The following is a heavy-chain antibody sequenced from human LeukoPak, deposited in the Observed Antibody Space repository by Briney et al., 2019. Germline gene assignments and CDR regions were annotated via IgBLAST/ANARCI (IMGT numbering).Heavy chain of an antibody. J-gene: IGHJ4*02. Sequence: SETLSLTCTVSGGSISSSSYYWGWIRQPPGKGLEWIGSIYYSGSTYYNPSLKSRVTISVDTSKNQFSLKLSSVTAADTAVYYCARVAPTASGIAAADDYWGQGTLVTVSS. D-gene: IGHD6-13*01. V-gene: IGHV4-39*07. CDR1: GGSISSSSYY. CDR3: ARVAPTASGIAAADDY. CDR2: IYYSGST.